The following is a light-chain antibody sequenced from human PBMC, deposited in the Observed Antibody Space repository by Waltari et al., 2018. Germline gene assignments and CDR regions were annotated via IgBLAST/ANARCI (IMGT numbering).Light chain of an antibody. CDR1: SGHSSNI. CDR2: VNSDGRN. CDR3: QTGGHGTWV. Sequence: QLVVTQSPSASASLGASVKLTCTLSSGHSSNIIAWLQQQPGKGPRYLMKVNSDGRNSRGDGIPDRFSGSSSGAERHLTISGLQAEDEADYYCQTGGHGTWVFGGGTKLTVL. V-gene: IGLV4-69*01. J-gene: IGLJ3*02.